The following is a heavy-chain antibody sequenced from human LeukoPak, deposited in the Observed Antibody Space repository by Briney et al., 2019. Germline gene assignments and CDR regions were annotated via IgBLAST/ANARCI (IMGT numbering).Heavy chain of an antibody. J-gene: IGHJ4*02. Sequence: GGPLRLSCAASGFTVSSNYMSWVRQAPGKGLEWVSVIYSGGSTYYADSVKGRFTISRDNSKNTLYLQMNSLRAEDTAVYYCARDSHGYYDFWGQGTLVTVSS. D-gene: IGHD3-3*01. CDR1: GFTVSSNY. CDR3: ARDSHGYYDF. V-gene: IGHV3-53*01. CDR2: IYSGGST.